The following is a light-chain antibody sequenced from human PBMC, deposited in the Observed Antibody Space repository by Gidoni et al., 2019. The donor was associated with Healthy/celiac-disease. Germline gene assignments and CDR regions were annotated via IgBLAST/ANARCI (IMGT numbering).Light chain of an antibody. Sequence: DIQMNQSPSSLSASVGDRDTITCRASQSNSSYLNWYQQKPGEAPKPLIYAASSSLSGVPSRSSGGGSGTDFTLTISSLQPEDFATYYCRQSYSTPFAFGPGTKVDIK. CDR3: RQSYSTPFA. J-gene: IGKJ3*01. CDR2: AAS. CDR1: QSNSSY. V-gene: IGKV1-39*01.